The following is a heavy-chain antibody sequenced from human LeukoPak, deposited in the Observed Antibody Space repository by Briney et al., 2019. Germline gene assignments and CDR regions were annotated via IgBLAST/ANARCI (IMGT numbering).Heavy chain of an antibody. J-gene: IGHJ6*03. CDR2: IYTSGST. CDR1: GGSISSGSYY. D-gene: IGHD6-19*01. CDR3: ARDRSIAVAGNYYYYMDV. Sequence: SQTLSLTCTVSGGSISSGSYYWSWIRQPAGKGLEWIGRIYTSGSTNYNPSIKSRVTISVDTSKNQFSLKLSSVTAADTAVYYCARDRSIAVAGNYYYYMDVWGKGTTVTVSS. V-gene: IGHV4-61*02.